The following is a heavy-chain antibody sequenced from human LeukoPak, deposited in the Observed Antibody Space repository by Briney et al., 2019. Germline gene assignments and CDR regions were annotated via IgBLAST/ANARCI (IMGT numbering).Heavy chain of an antibody. D-gene: IGHD3-10*01. CDR3: ARAETYYYGSGSSNWFDP. Sequence: SETLSLTCTVSGGSISGYYWSWIRQPPGKGLEWIGYVYYSGTTIYNPSLKSRVTISVDTSNNQFSLKLSSVTAADTAVYYCARAETYYYGSGSSNWFDPWGQGTLVTVSS. J-gene: IGHJ5*02. CDR2: VYYSGTT. V-gene: IGHV4-59*08. CDR1: GGSISGYY.